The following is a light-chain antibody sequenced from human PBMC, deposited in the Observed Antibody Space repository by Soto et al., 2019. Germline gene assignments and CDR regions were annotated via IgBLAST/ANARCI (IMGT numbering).Light chain of an antibody. CDR3: CSYAGSTTPAV. Sequence: QSALTQPASVSGSPGQSITISCTGTSSDVGSYNLVSWYQQHPGKAPKLMIYEASKRPSGVSNRFSGSKSGNTASLTITGLQAEDEADYYCCSYAGSTTPAVFGGGTKVTVL. CDR1: SSDVGSYNL. V-gene: IGLV2-23*01. J-gene: IGLJ2*01. CDR2: EAS.